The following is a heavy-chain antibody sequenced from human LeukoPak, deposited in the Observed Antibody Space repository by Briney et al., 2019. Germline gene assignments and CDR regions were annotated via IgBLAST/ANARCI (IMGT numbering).Heavy chain of an antibody. J-gene: IGHJ4*02. D-gene: IGHD6-19*01. Sequence: VGSLRLSCAASGFTFSSYGMHWVRQAPGKGLEWVAFIRYDGSNKYYADSVKGRFTISRDNSKNTLYLQMNSLRAEDTAVYYCAKDFTGIAVAENNWGQGTLVTVSS. V-gene: IGHV3-30*02. CDR3: AKDFTGIAVAENN. CDR1: GFTFSSYG. CDR2: IRYDGSNK.